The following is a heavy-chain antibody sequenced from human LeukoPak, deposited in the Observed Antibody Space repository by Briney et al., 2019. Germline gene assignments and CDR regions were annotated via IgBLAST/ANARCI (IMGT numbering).Heavy chain of an antibody. V-gene: IGHV4-59*01. CDR2: IYYSGST. CDR3: ARVDIVATTPGRFDP. Sequence: PSETLSLTCTVSGGSISSYYWSWIRQPPGKGLEWIGYIYYSGSTNYNPSLKSRVTISVDTSKNQFSLKLSSVTAADTAVYYSARVDIVATTPGRFDPWGQGTLVTVSS. CDR1: GGSISSYY. J-gene: IGHJ5*02. D-gene: IGHD5-12*01.